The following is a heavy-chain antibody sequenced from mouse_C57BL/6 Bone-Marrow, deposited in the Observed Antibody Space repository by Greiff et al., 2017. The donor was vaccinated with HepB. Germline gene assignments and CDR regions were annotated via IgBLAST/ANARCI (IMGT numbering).Heavy chain of an antibody. J-gene: IGHJ2*01. V-gene: IGHV1-26*01. CDR3: ARTYDYYDYFDY. CDR1: GYTFTDYY. D-gene: IGHD1-1*01. CDR2: INPNNGGT. Sequence: EVQLQQSGPELVKPGASVKISCKASGYTFTDYYMNWVKQSHGKSLEWIGDINPNNGGTSYNQKFKGKATLTVDKSSRTAYMELRSLTSEDSAVYNCARTYDYYDYFDYWGQGTTLTVSS.